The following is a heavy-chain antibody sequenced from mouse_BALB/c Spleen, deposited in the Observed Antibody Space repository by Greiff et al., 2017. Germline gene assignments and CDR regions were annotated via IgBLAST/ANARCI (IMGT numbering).Heavy chain of an antibody. V-gene: IGHV3-6*02. Sequence: EVQLQQSGPGLVKPSQSLSLTCSVTGYSITSGYYWNWIRQFPGNKLEWMGYISYDGSNNYNPSLKNRISITRDTSKNQFFLKLNSVTTEDTATYYCARAGDYDYDRDYAMDYWGQGTSVTVSS. CDR1: GYSITSGYY. D-gene: IGHD2-4*01. J-gene: IGHJ4*01. CDR2: ISYDGSN. CDR3: ARAGDYDYDRDYAMDY.